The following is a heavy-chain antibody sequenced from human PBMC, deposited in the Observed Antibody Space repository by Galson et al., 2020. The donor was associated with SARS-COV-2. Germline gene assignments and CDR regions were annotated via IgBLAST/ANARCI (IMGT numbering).Heavy chain of an antibody. CDR3: TIGYCSSTTCYPRFDP. V-gene: IGHV3-73*01. D-gene: IGHD2-2*01. Sequence: HWVRQASGKGLEWVGRVKSKANSYATAYAASVRGRFTISRDDSRNTAYLQMNSLKTEDTAVYYCTIGYCSSTTCYPRFDPWGQGTLVTVSS. J-gene: IGHJ5*02. CDR2: VKSKANSYAT.